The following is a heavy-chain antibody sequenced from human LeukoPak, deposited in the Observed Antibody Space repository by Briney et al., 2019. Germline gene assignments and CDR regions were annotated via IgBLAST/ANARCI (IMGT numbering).Heavy chain of an antibody. CDR1: GYTFTSYA. V-gene: IGHV1-3*01. J-gene: IGHJ4*02. CDR3: ARATSYDYDSSGYYTLPDY. D-gene: IGHD3-22*01. Sequence: ASVKVSCKASGYTFTSYAMHWVRQAPGQRLEWMGWINAGNGNTKYSQKFQGRVTMTRDTSTSTVYMELSSLRSEDTAVYYCARATSYDYDSSGYYTLPDYWGQGTLVTVSS. CDR2: INAGNGNT.